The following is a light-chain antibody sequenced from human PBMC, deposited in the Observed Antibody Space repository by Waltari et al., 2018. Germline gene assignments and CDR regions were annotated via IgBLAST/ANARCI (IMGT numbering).Light chain of an antibody. CDR1: SSDVGAYYY. CDR3: SSYTASRHYV. J-gene: IGLJ1*01. CDR2: DVS. V-gene: IGLV2-14*03. Sequence: QSALTQPASVSGSPGQSITLSCTGTSSDVGAYYYVSWYQQYPGKAPQLVIHDVSSRPSGTSDRFSGSKSGNTASLIISGLQADDEADYYCSSYTASRHYVFGTGTKVTVL.